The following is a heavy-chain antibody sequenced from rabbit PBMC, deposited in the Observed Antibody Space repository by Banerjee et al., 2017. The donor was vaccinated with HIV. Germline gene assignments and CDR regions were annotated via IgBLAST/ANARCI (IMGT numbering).Heavy chain of an antibody. V-gene: IGHV1S43*01. D-gene: IGHD2-1*01. CDR3: VRGDDDYPTYFNL. CDR2: IYPTYGAT. Sequence: QEQLVESGGGLVTLGGSLKLTCKASGIDLSSSFWISWVRQTPGKGLEWIGCIYPTYGATDYASWVNGRFTISLDNAQNTLYLQLNSLTAADTATYFCVRGDDDYPTYFNLWGQGTLVTVS. CDR1: GIDLSSSFW. J-gene: IGHJ4*01.